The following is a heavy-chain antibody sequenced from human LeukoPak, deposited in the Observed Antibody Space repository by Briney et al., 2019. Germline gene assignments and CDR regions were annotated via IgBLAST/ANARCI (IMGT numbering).Heavy chain of an antibody. CDR2: ISGSGGST. V-gene: IGHV3-23*01. J-gene: IGHJ4*02. Sequence: GGSLRLSCAASGFTFSSYAMSWVRQAPGKGLEWVSAISGSGGSTYYADSVKGRFTISRDNAKNSLYLQMNSLRAEDTALYYCAIMGFGELLIDYWGQGTLVTVSS. D-gene: IGHD3-10*01. CDR1: GFTFSSYA. CDR3: AIMGFGELLIDY.